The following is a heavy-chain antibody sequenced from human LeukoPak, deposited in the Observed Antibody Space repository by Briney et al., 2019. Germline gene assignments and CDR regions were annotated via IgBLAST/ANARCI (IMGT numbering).Heavy chain of an antibody. CDR3: ARRQTTVEEGDAFDI. V-gene: IGHV1-8*03. D-gene: IGHD4-11*01. Sequence: ASVKVSCKASGYTFTSYDINWVRQATGQGPEWMGWMNPNSGNTGYAQKFQGRVTITRNTSISTAYMELSSLRSEDTAVYYCARRQTTVEEGDAFDIWGQGTMVTVSS. CDR1: GYTFTSYD. CDR2: MNPNSGNT. J-gene: IGHJ3*02.